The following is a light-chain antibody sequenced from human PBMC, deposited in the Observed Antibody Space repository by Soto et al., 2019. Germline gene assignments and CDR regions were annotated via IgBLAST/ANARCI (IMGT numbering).Light chain of an antibody. CDR3: QQFNAYPRT. CDR1: QGISSD. CDR2: AAS. J-gene: IGKJ1*01. Sequence: DIQLTQSPSFLSASVGDRVAITCRASQGISSDLAWYQQQPGKAPNLLIFAASILQSGVPSRFRGSGSGTEFTLTISSLQTEDFATYYCQQFNAYPRTFGQGTKVEV. V-gene: IGKV1-9*01.